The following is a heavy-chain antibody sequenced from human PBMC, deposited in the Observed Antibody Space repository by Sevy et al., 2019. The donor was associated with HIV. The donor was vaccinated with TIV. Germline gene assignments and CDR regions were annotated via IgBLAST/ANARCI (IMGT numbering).Heavy chain of an antibody. J-gene: IGHJ6*02. V-gene: IGHV3-23*01. CDR2: VGGSGRYT. D-gene: IGHD2-15*01. Sequence: GGSLRLSCAASGFTFSNYAMNWVRQAPGKGLEWVSSVGGSGRYTYYADSVEGRFTISRDNSKNTLYLQMNSLRADDTAVYYCAKGYCSGGSCPRNYSYYGMHVWGQGTTVTVSS. CDR3: AKGYCSGGSCPRNYSYYGMHV. CDR1: GFTFSNYA.